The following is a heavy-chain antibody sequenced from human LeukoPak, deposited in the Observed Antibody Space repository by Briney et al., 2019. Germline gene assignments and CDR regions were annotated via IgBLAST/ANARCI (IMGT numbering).Heavy chain of an antibody. D-gene: IGHD5-18*01. CDR2: ISSSDNTI. CDR3: ARVHRGYSYGRLDY. Sequence: QPGGSLRLSCAASGLTVSSSYMSWVRQAPGKGLEWVSYISSSDNTIHYADSVKGRFTISRDNAKNSLYLEMNSLRDEDTAVYYCARVHRGYSYGRLDYWGQGTLVTVSS. CDR1: GLTVSSSY. V-gene: IGHV3-11*04. J-gene: IGHJ4*02.